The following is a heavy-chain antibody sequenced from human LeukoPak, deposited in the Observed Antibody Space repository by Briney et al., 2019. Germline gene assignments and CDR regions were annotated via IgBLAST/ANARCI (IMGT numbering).Heavy chain of an antibody. CDR1: GGSISSYY. CDR2: IYYSGST. V-gene: IGHV4-59*08. CDR3: ARLNKPGWFDP. J-gene: IGHJ5*02. D-gene: IGHD1-14*01. Sequence: KPSETLSLTCTVSGGSISSYYWSWIRQPPGKGLEWIGYIYYSGSTNYNPSLKSRVTISVDASKNQFSLRLNSVTATDTAVYYCARLNKPGWFDPWGQGTLVTVSS.